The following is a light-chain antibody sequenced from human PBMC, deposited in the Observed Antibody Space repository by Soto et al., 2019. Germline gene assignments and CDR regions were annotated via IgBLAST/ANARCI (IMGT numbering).Light chain of an antibody. J-gene: IGKJ3*01. V-gene: IGKV3-11*01. CDR2: DAS. Sequence: EIVLTQSPATLSLSPGERATLSCRASQSVRTSLAWYQQKPDRAPRLLIYDASNRATGIPARFSGSGSGTDFTLTISRLEPEDFAVYYCQQRSDWPVTFGPGTKVDNK. CDR1: QSVRTS. CDR3: QQRSDWPVT.